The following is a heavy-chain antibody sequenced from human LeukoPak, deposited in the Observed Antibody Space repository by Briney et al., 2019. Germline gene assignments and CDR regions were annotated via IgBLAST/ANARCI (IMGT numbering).Heavy chain of an antibody. V-gene: IGHV3-21*01. Sequence: GGSLRLSCAASGFTFSSYSMNWVRQAPGKGVEWVSSISSSSSYIYYADSVKGRFTISRDNAKNSLYLQMNSLRAEDTAVYYCARANHYYDSSGEIYWGQGTLVTVSS. CDR2: ISSSSSYI. D-gene: IGHD3-22*01. J-gene: IGHJ4*02. CDR1: GFTFSSYS. CDR3: ARANHYYDSSGEIY.